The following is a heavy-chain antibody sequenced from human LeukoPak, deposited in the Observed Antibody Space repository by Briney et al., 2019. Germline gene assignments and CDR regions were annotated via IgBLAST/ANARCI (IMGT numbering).Heavy chain of an antibody. V-gene: IGHV4-34*01. CDR1: GGSFSGYY. CDR3: ARLDSNYYDSSGYFDY. D-gene: IGHD3-22*01. J-gene: IGHJ4*02. CDR2: INHSGST. Sequence: SETLSLTCAVYGGSFSGYYWSWIRQPPGKGLEWIGEINHSGSTNYNPSLKSRVTISVDTSKNQFSLKLSSVTAADTAVYYCARLDSNYYDSSGYFDYWGQGTLVTVSS.